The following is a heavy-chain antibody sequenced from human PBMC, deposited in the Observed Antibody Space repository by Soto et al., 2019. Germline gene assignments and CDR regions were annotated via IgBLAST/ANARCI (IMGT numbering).Heavy chain of an antibody. V-gene: IGHV3-33*01. J-gene: IGHJ4*02. Sequence: PGGSLRLSCAASGFTFSSYGMHWVRQAPGKGLEWVAVIWYDGSNKYYADSVKGRFTISRDNSKNTLYLQMNSLRAEDTAVYYCARDPGPYYGSGSYYFDYWGQGTLVTVSS. CDR1: GFTFSSYG. CDR2: IWYDGSNK. D-gene: IGHD3-10*01. CDR3: ARDPGPYYGSGSYYFDY.